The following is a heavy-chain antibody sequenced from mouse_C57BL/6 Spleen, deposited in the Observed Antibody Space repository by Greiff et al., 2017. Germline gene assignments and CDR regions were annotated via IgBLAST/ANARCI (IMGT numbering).Heavy chain of an antibody. V-gene: IGHV5-17*01. D-gene: IGHD2-4*01. CDR2: ISSGSSTI. J-gene: IGHJ4*01. CDR1: GFTFSDYG. Sequence: VQLKESGGGLVKPGGSLKLSCAASGFTFSDYGMHWVRQAPEKGLEWVAYISSGSSTIYYADTVKGRFTISRDNAKNTLFLQMTSLRSEDTAMYYCARDYDYDIYYYAMDYWGQGTTVTVSS. CDR3: ARDYDYDIYYYAMDY.